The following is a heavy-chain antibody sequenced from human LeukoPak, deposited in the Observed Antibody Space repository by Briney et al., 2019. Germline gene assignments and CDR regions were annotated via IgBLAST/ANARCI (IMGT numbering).Heavy chain of an antibody. CDR3: ARHDLATGSPLLWAGYNWFDP. CDR1: GGSISSSSYS. D-gene: IGHD3-10*01. Sequence: TPSETLSLTCTVSGGSISSSSYSWGWIRQPPGKGLEWIGSVYYSGTSHYNSSLKSRVTIFVDTSKNHFSPRLSSVTASDTAFYFCARHDLATGSPLLWAGYNWFDPWGQGILVTVSS. V-gene: IGHV4-39*01. CDR2: VYYSGTS. J-gene: IGHJ5*02.